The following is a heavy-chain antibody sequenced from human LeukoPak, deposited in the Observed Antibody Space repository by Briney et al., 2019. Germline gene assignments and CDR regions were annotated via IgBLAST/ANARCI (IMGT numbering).Heavy chain of an antibody. Sequence: GGSLRLSCAASGFTFSSYEMNWVRQAPGKGLEWVSYISSSGSTIYYADSVKGRFTISRDNAKNSPYLQMNSLRAEDTAVYYCARDRYDSSGSDYWGQGTLVTVSS. CDR2: ISSSGSTI. D-gene: IGHD3-22*01. J-gene: IGHJ4*02. CDR3: ARDRYDSSGSDY. V-gene: IGHV3-48*03. CDR1: GFTFSSYE.